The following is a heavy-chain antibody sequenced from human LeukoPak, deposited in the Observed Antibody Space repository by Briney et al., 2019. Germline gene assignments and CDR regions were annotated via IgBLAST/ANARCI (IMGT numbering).Heavy chain of an antibody. D-gene: IGHD3-16*02. CDR3: ARIEGYYDYVWGSYRYWFDP. CDR1: GGSFSGYY. Sequence: SETLSLTCAVYGGSFSGYYWSWIRQPPGKGLEWIGEINHSGSTNYNPSLKSRVTISVDTSKNQFSLKLSSVTAADTAVYYCARIEGYYDYVWGSYRYWFDPWGQGTLVTVSS. J-gene: IGHJ5*02. CDR2: INHSGST. V-gene: IGHV4-34*01.